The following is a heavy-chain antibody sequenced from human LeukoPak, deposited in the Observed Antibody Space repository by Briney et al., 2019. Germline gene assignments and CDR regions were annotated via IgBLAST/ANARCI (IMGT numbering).Heavy chain of an antibody. D-gene: IGHD2-2*01. J-gene: IGHJ3*02. CDR3: ARDLAPPVVTAIAFDI. Sequence: ASVKVSCKASGGTFSSYAISWVRQAPGQGLEWMGGIIPIFGTANYAQKFQGRVTITTDESTSTAYMELSSLRSEDTAVYYCARDLAPPVVTAIAFDIWGQGTMVTVSS. CDR2: IIPIFGTA. CDR1: GGTFSSYA. V-gene: IGHV1-69*05.